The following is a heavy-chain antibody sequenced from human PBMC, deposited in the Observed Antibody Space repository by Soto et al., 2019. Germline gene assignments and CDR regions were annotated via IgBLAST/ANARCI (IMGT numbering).Heavy chain of an antibody. CDR2: INHSGST. Sequence: QVHLQEWGAGLLKPSETLSLTCAVYGGSFSGYYWTWIRQPPGKGLEWIGEINHSGSTTYNPSLESRVTISVDTSKNQFSLKLSSVTAADTAMYYCARGNARGFDYWGQGTLVTVSS. CDR1: GGSFSGYY. D-gene: IGHD3-10*01. J-gene: IGHJ4*02. CDR3: ARGNARGFDY. V-gene: IGHV4-34*01.